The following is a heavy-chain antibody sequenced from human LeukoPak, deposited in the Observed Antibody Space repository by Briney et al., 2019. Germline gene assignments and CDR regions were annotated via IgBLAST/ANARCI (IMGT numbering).Heavy chain of an antibody. D-gene: IGHD2-2*01. CDR1: GYTFTSYG. V-gene: IGHV1-18*01. J-gene: IGHJ5*02. Sequence: GASVRVSCKASGYTFTSYGISWLRQAPGQGLEWMGWISAYNGNTNYAQKLQGRVTMTTDTSTSTAYMELRSLRSDDTAVYYCARDIVVVPAAMPGNWFDPWGQGTLVTVSS. CDR2: ISAYNGNT. CDR3: ARDIVVVPAAMPGNWFDP.